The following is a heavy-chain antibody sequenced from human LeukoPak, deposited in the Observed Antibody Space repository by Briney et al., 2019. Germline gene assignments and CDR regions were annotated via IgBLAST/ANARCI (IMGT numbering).Heavy chain of an antibody. V-gene: IGHV1-2*02. CDR3: ARVVDILTGHDTALDY. Sequence: ASVKVSCKASGYTFSGYYIHWVRQAPGQGLEWMGWIIPNTGGTNFAQNFQGRVTMTTVTSISTAYMELSRLRSDDTAVYYCARVVDILTGHDTALDYWGQGTLVTVSS. CDR1: GYTFSGYY. CDR2: IIPNTGGT. J-gene: IGHJ4*02. D-gene: IGHD3-9*01.